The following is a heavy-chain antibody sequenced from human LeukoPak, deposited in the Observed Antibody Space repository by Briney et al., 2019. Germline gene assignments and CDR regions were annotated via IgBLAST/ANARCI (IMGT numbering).Heavy chain of an antibody. J-gene: IGHJ4*02. D-gene: IGHD3-9*01. CDR1: GYTFTGYY. CDR2: INPNSGGT. Sequence: GASVKVSCKASGYTFTGYYMHWVRQAPGQGLEWMGWINPNSGGTNYAQKFQGRVTMTRDTSISTAYMELSRLRSDDTAVYYCARAARVLRYFDWLLNSFFSYWGQGTLVTVSS. V-gene: IGHV1-2*02. CDR3: ARAARVLRYFDWLLNSFFSY.